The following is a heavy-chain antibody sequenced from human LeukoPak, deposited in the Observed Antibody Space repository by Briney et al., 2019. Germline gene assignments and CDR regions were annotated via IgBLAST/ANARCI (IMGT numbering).Heavy chain of an antibody. Sequence: AGGSLRLSCAASGFAFSNYAMSWVRQAPGEGLEWVSTISASGGSTYYADSVKGRLTISRDNSRNTLYLQMNSLRAEDTAVYYCARYCTSTSCLGSYYGMDVWGQGTTVTVSS. CDR3: ARYCTSTSCLGSYYGMDV. V-gene: IGHV3-23*01. D-gene: IGHD2-2*01. J-gene: IGHJ6*02. CDR2: ISASGGST. CDR1: GFAFSNYA.